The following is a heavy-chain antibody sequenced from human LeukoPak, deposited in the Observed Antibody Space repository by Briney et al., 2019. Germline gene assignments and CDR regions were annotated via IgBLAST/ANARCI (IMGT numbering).Heavy chain of an antibody. CDR3: ARPAVPDAIGAFDI. Sequence: PGGSLRLSCEASGFTFSSYWMSWVRQAPGKGLEWVANIRDDGGEIYYVDSVKGRFTISRDNAKSSLFLQMNSLKASDSAMYYCARPAVPDAIGAFDIWGQGTMVTVSS. CDR1: GFTFSSYW. CDR2: IRDDGGEI. V-gene: IGHV3-7*03. J-gene: IGHJ3*02. D-gene: IGHD2-2*01.